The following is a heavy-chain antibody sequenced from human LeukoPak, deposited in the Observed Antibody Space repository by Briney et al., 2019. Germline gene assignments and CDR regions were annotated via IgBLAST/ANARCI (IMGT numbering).Heavy chain of an antibody. Sequence: SETLSLTCTVSGGSINSYYWSWIRQPPGKGLEWIGYIYYSGSTNYNPSLKSRVTISVDTSNNKFSLKLTSLTAADTAVYYCVRHLSAGRPAFDIWGQGTMVTVSS. V-gene: IGHV4-59*08. CDR2: IYYSGST. D-gene: IGHD2-15*01. CDR3: VRHLSAGRPAFDI. J-gene: IGHJ3*02. CDR1: GGSINSYY.